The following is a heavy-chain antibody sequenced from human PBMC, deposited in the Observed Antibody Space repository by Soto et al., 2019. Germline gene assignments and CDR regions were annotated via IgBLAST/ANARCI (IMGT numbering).Heavy chain of an antibody. CDR3: TRPITATTGDFHY. V-gene: IGHV3-73*01. CDR2: IRSKANTYAT. D-gene: IGHD1-7*01. J-gene: IGHJ4*02. Sequence: GGSLRLSCAASGFTFSGSAIHWVRQASGKGLEWVGRIRSKANTYATAYAASMKGRFTISRDDSKNTAYLQMNSLKTEDTALYYCTRPITATTGDFHYWGQGTLVTVSS. CDR1: GFTFSGSA.